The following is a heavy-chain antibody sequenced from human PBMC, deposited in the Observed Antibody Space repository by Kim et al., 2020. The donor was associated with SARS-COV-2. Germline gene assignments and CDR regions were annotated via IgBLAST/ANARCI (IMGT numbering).Heavy chain of an antibody. D-gene: IGHD1-1*01. CDR2: TYYRSKWYN. CDR3: ARVQRVGLALSYYYGMDV. V-gene: IGHV6-1*01. CDR1: GDSVSSNSAA. Sequence: SQTLSLTCAISGDSVSSNSAAWNWIRQSPSRGLEWLGRTYYRSKWYNDYAVSVKSRITINPDTSKNQFSLQLNSVTPEDTAVYYCARVQRVGLALSYYYGMDVWGQGTTVTVSS. J-gene: IGHJ6*02.